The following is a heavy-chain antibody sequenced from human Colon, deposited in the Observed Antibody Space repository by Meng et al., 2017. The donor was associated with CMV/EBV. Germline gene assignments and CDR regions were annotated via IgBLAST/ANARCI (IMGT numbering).Heavy chain of an antibody. Sequence: SLWLSCLGSRFTFRSYALRWVRQTPGKGLEWVSTVSGSSITTYYADSVKGRFTISRDNYNDILSLEMNSLRAEDTALYYCVKDHKDWGHGTLVTVSS. CDR3: VKDHKD. J-gene: IGHJ4*01. CDR2: VSGSSITT. CDR1: RFTFRSYA. V-gene: IGHV3-23*01.